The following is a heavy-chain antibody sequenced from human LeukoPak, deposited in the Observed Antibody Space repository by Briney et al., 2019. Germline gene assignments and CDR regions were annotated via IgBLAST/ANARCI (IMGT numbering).Heavy chain of an antibody. J-gene: IGHJ4*02. D-gene: IGHD3-22*01. CDR2: IIPIFGTA. CDR3: ARYYYDSSGYYYYFDY. CDR1: GGTFSSYA. V-gene: IGHV1-69*01. Sequence: SVKVSCKASGGTFSSYAISWVRQAPGQGLEWMGGIIPIFGTANYAQKFQGRVTITADESTSTAYMELSSLRSEDTAVYYCARYYYDSSGYYYYFDYWGQGPLVTVSS.